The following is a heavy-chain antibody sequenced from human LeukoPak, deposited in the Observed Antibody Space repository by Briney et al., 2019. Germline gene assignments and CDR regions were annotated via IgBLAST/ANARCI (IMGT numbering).Heavy chain of an antibody. CDR1: GFSVTTNY. CDR2: FSSGGYT. V-gene: IGHV3-53*01. Sequence: GGSLRLSCAASGFSVTTNYMSWVRQVPGKGLEWVSVFSSGGYTGYADSVKGRFTVSRDSSKNTMYLQMNSLRVEDTALYYCARGSPKRTYYYDSSGYCPFDYWGQGTLVTVSS. D-gene: IGHD3-22*01. CDR3: ARGSPKRTYYYDSSGYCPFDY. J-gene: IGHJ4*02.